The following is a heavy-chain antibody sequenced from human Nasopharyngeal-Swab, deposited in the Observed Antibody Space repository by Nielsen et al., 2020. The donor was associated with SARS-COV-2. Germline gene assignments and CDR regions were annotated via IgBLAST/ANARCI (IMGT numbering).Heavy chain of an antibody. Sequence: GESLAISCAASGFTFSYYYMSWIRQAPGKGLEWVSYISSSGSTIYYADSVKGRFTISRDNAKNSLYLQMNSLRAEDTAVYYCARDLPGYDILTGYYRAYYFDYWGQGTLVTVSS. CDR3: ARDLPGYDILTGYYRAYYFDY. V-gene: IGHV3-11*01. D-gene: IGHD3-9*01. J-gene: IGHJ4*02. CDR2: ISSSGSTI. CDR1: GFTFSYYY.